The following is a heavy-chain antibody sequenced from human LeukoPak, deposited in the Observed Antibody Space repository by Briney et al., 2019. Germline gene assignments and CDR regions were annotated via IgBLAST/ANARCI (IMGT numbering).Heavy chain of an antibody. CDR2: IGSKANSYAT. CDR3: TRPQTRGSGSL. D-gene: IGHD3-10*01. J-gene: IGHJ4*02. CDR1: GFTFSGSA. Sequence: GGSLKLSCAASGFTFSGSAMHWLRQASGKGLEWVGRIGSKANSYATAYAASVKGRFTISRDDSKNTAYLQMNSLKTEDTAVYYYTRPQTRGSGSLWGQGTLVTVSS. V-gene: IGHV3-73*01.